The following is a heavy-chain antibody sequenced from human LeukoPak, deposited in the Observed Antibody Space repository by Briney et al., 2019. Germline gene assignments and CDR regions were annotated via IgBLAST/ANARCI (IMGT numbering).Heavy chain of an antibody. V-gene: IGHV3-23*01. CDR2: ISNNGGYT. CDR1: GFTFSSSA. Sequence: LAGGSLRLSCAASGFTFSSSAMSWVRQAPGKGLEWVSAISNNGGYTYYADSVKGRFTISRDNSKNTLNLQMNSLRAEDTAIYYCARSPLMAIGSLDFDYWGQGTLVTVSS. D-gene: IGHD5-24*01. J-gene: IGHJ4*02. CDR3: ARSPLMAIGSLDFDY.